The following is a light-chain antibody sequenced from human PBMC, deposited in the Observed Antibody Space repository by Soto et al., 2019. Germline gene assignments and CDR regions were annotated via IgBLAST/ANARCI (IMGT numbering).Light chain of an antibody. CDR3: QQYARSPWT. CDR1: QTISSSS. CDR2: GSS. J-gene: IGKJ1*01. Sequence: EVVWTQSPGTLSLSPGERATLSCRASQTISSSSLAWYQQKSGQTPRLLIYGSSSRASGIPDRFSGSASGTDFTLTISRLEPEDFAVYYCQQYARSPWTFGQGTKVEIK. V-gene: IGKV3-20*01.